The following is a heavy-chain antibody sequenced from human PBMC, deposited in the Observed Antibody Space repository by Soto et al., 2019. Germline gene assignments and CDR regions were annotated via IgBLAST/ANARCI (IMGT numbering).Heavy chain of an antibody. V-gene: IGHV3-23*01. CDR3: AKDRGYAVGIGY. CDR2: ISGSGGST. CDR1: GFTFSSYA. Sequence: GRSLRLSCAASGFTFSSYAMSWVRQAPGKGLEWVSAISGSGGSTYYADSVKGRFTISRDNSKNTLYLQMNSLRAEDTAVYYCAKDRGYAVGIGYWGQGTLVTVSS. D-gene: IGHD1-26*01. J-gene: IGHJ4*02.